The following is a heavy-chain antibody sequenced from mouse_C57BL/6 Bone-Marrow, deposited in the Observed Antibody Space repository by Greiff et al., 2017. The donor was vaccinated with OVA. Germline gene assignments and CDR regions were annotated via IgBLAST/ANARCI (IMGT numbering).Heavy chain of an antibody. J-gene: IGHJ1*03. CDR3: ARALFWEGDWYFDV. D-gene: IGHD4-1*01. CDR1: FFTFPPSC. V-gene: IGHV1-72*01. Sequence: QLQQPFSSLVKPVSSVQLSFPSSFFTFPPSCLLCLLPLPFRFLSLIGRFAPNSGGTKSNEKFKSKATLTVDKPSSTAYMQLSSLTSEDSAVYYCARALFWEGDWYFDVWGTGTTVTVSS. CDR2: FAPNSGGT.